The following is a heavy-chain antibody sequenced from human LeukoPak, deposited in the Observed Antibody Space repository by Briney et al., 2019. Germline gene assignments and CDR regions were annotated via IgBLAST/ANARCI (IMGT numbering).Heavy chain of an antibody. CDR2: THSSGTVD. CDR1: RFAFSIYE. D-gene: IGHD5-12*01. V-gene: IGHV3-48*03. Sequence: PGWSLRLYCVASRFAFSIYEMNWTRQAPGKCLLCASNTHSSGTVDYYSDSVRCRFLTSISNAKSQLYLQIIRLRVGHYTVYHCALLTVASDFDYWGQGALITVSS. J-gene: IGHJ4*02. CDR3: ALLTVASDFDY.